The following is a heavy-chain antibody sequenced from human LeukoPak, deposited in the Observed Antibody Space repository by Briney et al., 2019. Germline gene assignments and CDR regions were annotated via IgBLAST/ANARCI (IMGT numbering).Heavy chain of an antibody. CDR3: ARDLGSGGSCYRN. J-gene: IGHJ4*02. V-gene: IGHV3-74*01. D-gene: IGHD2-15*01. CDR2: INDDESVT. CDR1: GFTFSSYW. Sequence: GGSLRLPCVASGFTFSSYWMHWVRQAPGKGLVWVSRINDDESVTNYADSVKGRFTISRDNAKNTLYLQMNSLRAEDTAVYFCARDLGSGGSCYRNWGQGTLVTVSS.